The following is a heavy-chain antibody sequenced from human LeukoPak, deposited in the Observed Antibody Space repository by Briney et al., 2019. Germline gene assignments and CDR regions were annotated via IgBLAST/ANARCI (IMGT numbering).Heavy chain of an antibody. Sequence: SQTLSLTCTVSGGSISSGDYYWSWIRQPPRKGLEWIGYIYYSGSTYYNPSLKSRVTISVDTSKNQFSLKLSSVTAADTAVYYCARVYCSSTSCYPRNNWFDPWGQGTLVTVSS. D-gene: IGHD2-2*01. CDR3: ARVYCSSTSCYPRNNWFDP. V-gene: IGHV4-30-4*08. CDR2: IYYSGST. CDR1: GGSISSGDYY. J-gene: IGHJ5*02.